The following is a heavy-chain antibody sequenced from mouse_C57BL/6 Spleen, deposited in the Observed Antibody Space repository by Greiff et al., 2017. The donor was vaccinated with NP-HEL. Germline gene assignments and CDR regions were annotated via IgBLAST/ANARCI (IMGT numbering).Heavy chain of an antibody. J-gene: IGHJ2*01. CDR2: IDPCDSYT. CDR3: ARGVYSNSYFDY. Sequence: QVQLQQPGAELVRPGTSVTLSCKASGYTFTSYWLHWVKQRPGQDLEWIGVIDPCDSYTNYNPKFKGKVTLTVDTSTSTSYMQLSSLTSEDSAVYYCARGVYSNSYFDYWGQGTTLTVSS. CDR1: GYTFTSYW. D-gene: IGHD2-5*01. V-gene: IGHV1-59*01.